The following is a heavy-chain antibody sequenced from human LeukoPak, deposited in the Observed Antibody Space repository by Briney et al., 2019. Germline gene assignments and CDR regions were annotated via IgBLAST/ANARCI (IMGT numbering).Heavy chain of an antibody. CDR2: INHSGST. J-gene: IGHJ5*02. CDR3: ARVPHCSSTSCPSDWFDP. V-gene: IGHV4-34*01. CDR1: GGSFSGYY. D-gene: IGHD2-2*01. Sequence: SETLSLTCAVYGGSFSGYYWSWIRQPPGKGLEWIGEINHSGSTNYNPSLKSRVTISVDTSKNQFSLKLSSVTAVDTAVYYCARVPHCSSTSCPSDWFDPWGQGTLVTVSS.